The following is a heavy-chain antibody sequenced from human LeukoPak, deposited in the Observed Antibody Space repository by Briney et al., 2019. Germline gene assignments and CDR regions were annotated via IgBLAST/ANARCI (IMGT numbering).Heavy chain of an antibody. V-gene: IGHV4-59*10. CDR2: IYTSGST. J-gene: IGHJ5*02. CDR3: ARDIVVVPAAMAGWFDP. Sequence: PSETLSLTCAVYGGSFSGYYWSWIRQPPGKGLEWIGRIYTSGSTNYNPSLKSRVTMSVDTSKNQFSLKLSSVTAADTAVYYCARDIVVVPAAMAGWFDPWGQGTLVTVSS. D-gene: IGHD2-2*01. CDR1: GGSFSGYY.